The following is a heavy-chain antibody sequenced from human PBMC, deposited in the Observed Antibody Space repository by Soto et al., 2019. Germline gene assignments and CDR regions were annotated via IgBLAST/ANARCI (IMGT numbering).Heavy chain of an antibody. CDR2: ITSSGSPI. CDR3: AGGAFTGWFDP. CDR1: GFTFSDYY. V-gene: IGHV3-11*01. Sequence: GGSMRLSCAASGFTFSDYYMSWIRQAPGKGLECVSYITSSGSPIYYADSVKGRFTISRDNAKNSLYLQMNSLRAEDTAVYYCAGGAFTGWFDPWGQGTLVTVSS. J-gene: IGHJ5*02. D-gene: IGHD4-4*01.